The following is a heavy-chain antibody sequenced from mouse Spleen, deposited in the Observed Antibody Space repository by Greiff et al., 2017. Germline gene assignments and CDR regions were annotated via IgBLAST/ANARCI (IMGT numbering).Heavy chain of an antibody. V-gene: IGHV14-4*01. D-gene: IGHD3-2*01. CDR2: IDPGSGDT. CDR3: NTEDNSSYPFAY. CDR1: GFTFNDDY. Sequence: EVQLQQSGAELVKPGASVKLSCTASGFTFNDDYMHWVKQRPEQGLEWIGWIDPGSGDTDYASKFQGKATITADPSSNTAFLQLSSLTSEDTAVFYSNTEDNSSYPFAYWGQGTLVTVSA. J-gene: IGHJ3*01.